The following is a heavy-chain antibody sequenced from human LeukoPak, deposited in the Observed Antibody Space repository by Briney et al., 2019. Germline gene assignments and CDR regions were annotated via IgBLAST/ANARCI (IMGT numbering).Heavy chain of an antibody. D-gene: IGHD2-15*01. J-gene: IGHJ4*02. CDR2: IYYGGST. CDR1: GVSISSGSYY. CDR3: ARLLAGCPGGRCRAHFDY. Sequence: SQTLSLTCTVSGVSISSGSYYWSWMRQPPGKGLEWIGYIYYGGSTNYNPSLKSRVSMSVDTSKNQFSLNLSSVTAADTAVYHCARLLAGCPGGRCRAHFDYWGQGTLVTVS. V-gene: IGHV4-61*01.